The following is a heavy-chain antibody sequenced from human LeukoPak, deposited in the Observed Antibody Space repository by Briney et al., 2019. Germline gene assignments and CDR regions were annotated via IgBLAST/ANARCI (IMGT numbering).Heavy chain of an antibody. J-gene: IGHJ4*02. CDR1: GYSFTSYW. CDR3: ARPERRGYSYGPFDY. CDR2: IYPGDSDT. Sequence: ESLKISCKGSGYSFTSYWIGWVRQMPGKGLEWMGIIYPGDSDTRYSPSFQGQVTISADKPISTAYLQWSSLKASDTAMYYCARPERRGYSYGPFDYWGQGTLVTVSS. D-gene: IGHD5-18*01. V-gene: IGHV5-51*04.